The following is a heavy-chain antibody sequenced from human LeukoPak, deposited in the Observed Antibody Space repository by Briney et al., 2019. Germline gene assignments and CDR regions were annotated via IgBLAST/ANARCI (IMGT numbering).Heavy chain of an antibody. CDR1: GDSISSYY. J-gene: IGHJ3*02. Sequence: SETLSLTCTVSGDSISSYYWSWIRQPRGKGLEWIGYIYYSGGTDYNPSLKSRVTISVDTSKNQFSLKLRSVTAADTAVYYCARHVTISGPYDASDIWGQGTMVTVSP. CDR2: IYYSGGT. CDR3: ARHVTISGPYDASDI. V-gene: IGHV4-59*08. D-gene: IGHD5-24*01.